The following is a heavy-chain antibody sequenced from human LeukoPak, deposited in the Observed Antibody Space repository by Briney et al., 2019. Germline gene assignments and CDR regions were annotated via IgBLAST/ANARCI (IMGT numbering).Heavy chain of an antibody. CDR2: ISAYNGNT. D-gene: IGHD3-22*01. J-gene: IGHJ4*02. CDR3: ARENYYDSSGYHDY. CDR1: GYTFTSYG. Sequence: ASVKVSCKASGYTFTSYGISWVRQAPGQGLEWMGWISAYNGNTNYAQKLQGRVTMTTDTSTSTAYMELRSLRSDDTAVYYCARENYYDSSGYHDYWGQGTLVTVSS. V-gene: IGHV1-18*01.